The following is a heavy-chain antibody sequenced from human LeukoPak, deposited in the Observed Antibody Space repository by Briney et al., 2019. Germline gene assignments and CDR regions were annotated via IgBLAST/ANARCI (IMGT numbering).Heavy chain of an antibody. D-gene: IGHD6-25*01. CDR3: AKPQILQMIPAAPFDY. Sequence: GGSLRLSCAASGFTFSSYGMHWVRQDPGKGLEWVTFIRYDGGYKYYADSVKGRFTISRDNSKNTLFLQMNSLRAEDTAVYYCAKPQILQMIPAAPFDYWGQGTLVTGSS. V-gene: IGHV3-30*02. CDR1: GFTFSSYG. CDR2: IRYDGGYK. J-gene: IGHJ4*02.